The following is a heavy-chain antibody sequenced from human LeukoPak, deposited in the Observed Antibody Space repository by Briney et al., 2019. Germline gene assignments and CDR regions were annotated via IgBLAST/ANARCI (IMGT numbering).Heavy chain of an antibody. CDR1: GFTFDDYA. V-gene: IGHV3-74*01. CDR3: ARGNFYSGSGSSPLDY. Sequence: GGSLRLSCAASGFTFDDYAMHWVRQVPGKGLVWVSRINNDGTRTNYVDSAKGRFTISRDNAKNTLFLQMNSLGAEDSAVYYCARGNFYSGSGSSPLDYWGQGTLVTVSS. CDR2: INNDGTRT. D-gene: IGHD3-10*01. J-gene: IGHJ4*02.